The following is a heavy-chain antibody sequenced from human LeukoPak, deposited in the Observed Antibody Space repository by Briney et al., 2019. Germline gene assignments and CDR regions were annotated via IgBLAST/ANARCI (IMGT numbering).Heavy chain of an antibody. J-gene: IGHJ6*02. Sequence: GGSLRLSCAASGFTFSSYGMHWVRQAPGKGLEWVAAISYDGSNKYYADSVKGRFTISRDNSKNTLYLQMNSLRAEDTAVYYCAKPPAAIYYYGMDVWGQGTTVTVSS. CDR2: ISYDGSNK. D-gene: IGHD2-2*02. CDR1: GFTFSSYG. CDR3: AKPPAAIYYYGMDV. V-gene: IGHV3-30*18.